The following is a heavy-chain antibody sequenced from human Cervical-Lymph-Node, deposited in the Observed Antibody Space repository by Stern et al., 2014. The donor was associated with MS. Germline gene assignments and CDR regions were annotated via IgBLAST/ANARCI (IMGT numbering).Heavy chain of an antibody. J-gene: IGHJ4*02. Sequence: MQLVQSGAEVKKPGESLKISCKGSGYSFTSYWIGWARQMPGKGLEGMGIISPGDSSTRYSPSLQGQVTISADKSISTAYLQWSSLKASDTAMYYCARVFDIFEPYYFDYWGQGTLVTVSS. D-gene: IGHD3-9*01. CDR2: ISPGDSST. V-gene: IGHV5-51*01. CDR3: ARVFDIFEPYYFDY. CDR1: GYSFTSYW.